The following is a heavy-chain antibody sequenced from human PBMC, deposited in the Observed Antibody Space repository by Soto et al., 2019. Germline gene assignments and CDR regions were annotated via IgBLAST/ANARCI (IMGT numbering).Heavy chain of an antibody. CDR3: ARDNAASIVLMVYVPFDY. V-gene: IGHV3-30-3*01. Sequence: PGGSLRLSCAASGFTFSSYAMHWVRQAPGKGLEWVAVISYDGSNKYYADSVKGRFTISRDNSKNTLYLQMNSLRAEDTAVYYSARDNAASIVLMVYVPFDYWGQGTLVTVSS. D-gene: IGHD2-8*01. J-gene: IGHJ4*02. CDR1: GFTFSSYA. CDR2: ISYDGSNK.